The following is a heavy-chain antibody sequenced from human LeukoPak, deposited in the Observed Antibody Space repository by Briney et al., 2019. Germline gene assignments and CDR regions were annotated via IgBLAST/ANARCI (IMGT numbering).Heavy chain of an antibody. CDR2: IRYDGSNK. V-gene: IGHV3-30*02. CDR1: GFTFSSYG. CDR3: AKDTRYFDWLLPSYYYYYGMDV. Sequence: GGSLRLSCAASGFTFSSYGMHWVRQAPGKGLEWVAFIRYDGSNKYYADSVKGRFTISRDNSKNTLYLQMNSLRAEDTAVYYCAKDTRYFDWLLPSYYYYYGMDVWGQGTTVTVSS. D-gene: IGHD3-9*01. J-gene: IGHJ6*02.